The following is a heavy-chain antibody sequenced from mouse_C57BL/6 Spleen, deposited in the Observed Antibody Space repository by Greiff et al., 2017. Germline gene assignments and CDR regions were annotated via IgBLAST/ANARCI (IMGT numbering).Heavy chain of an antibody. J-gene: IGHJ3*01. CDR1: GSTFTDYE. Sequence: QVQLKQSGAELVRPGASVTLSCKASGSTFTDYEMHWVKQTPVHGLEWIGAIDPETGGTAYNQKFQGKAILTADKSSSTADMELRSLTSECSAVYDCARKGMDDYDSWFAYWGQGTLVTVSA. V-gene: IGHV1-15*01. D-gene: IGHD2-4*01. CDR3: ARKGMDDYDSWFAY. CDR2: IDPETGGT.